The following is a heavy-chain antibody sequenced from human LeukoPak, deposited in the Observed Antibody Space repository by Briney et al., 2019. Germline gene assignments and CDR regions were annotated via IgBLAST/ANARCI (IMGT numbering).Heavy chain of an antibody. D-gene: IGHD3-10*01. CDR2: VSYSGST. CDR3: ARYLRGKADISLDS. V-gene: IGHV4-59*02. Sequence: SETLSLTCTVSGGSVSSHYWSWIRQPPGKGLEWIGFVSYSGSTSYNASLKSRATVSLDTSKNQFSLTLTPVTAADTAVYYCARYLRGKADISLDSWGQGTLVTVSS. J-gene: IGHJ4*02. CDR1: GGSVSSHY.